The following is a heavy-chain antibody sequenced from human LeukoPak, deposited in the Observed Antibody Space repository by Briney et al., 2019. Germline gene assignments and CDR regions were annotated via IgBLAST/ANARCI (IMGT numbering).Heavy chain of an antibody. CDR3: AREGSDDGSYYFDY. D-gene: IGHD3-10*01. V-gene: IGHV3-33*01. CDR2: IWYDGSNK. J-gene: IGHJ4*02. CDR1: GFTFSSYG. Sequence: GRSLRLSCAASGFTFSSYGMHWVRQAPGKGLEWVAVIWYDGSNKYYADSVKGRFTISRDNPKNTLYLQMNSLRAEDTAVYYCAREGSDDGSYYFDYWGQGTLVTVSS.